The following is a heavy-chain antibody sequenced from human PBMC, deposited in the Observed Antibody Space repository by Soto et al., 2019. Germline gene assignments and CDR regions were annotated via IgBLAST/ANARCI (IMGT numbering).Heavy chain of an antibody. D-gene: IGHD3-22*01. CDR1: GGTFSSYA. Sequence: QVQLVQSGAEVKKPGSSVKVSYKASGGTFSSYAISWVRQAPGQGLEWMGGVIPIFGTANYAQKFQGRVTITADEATSTAYMELSSRRSEDTAVYYCARDGGYYDSNLGYYYYGMDVWGQGTTVTVSS. J-gene: IGHJ6*02. V-gene: IGHV1-69*01. CDR2: VIPIFGTA. CDR3: ARDGGYYDSNLGYYYYGMDV.